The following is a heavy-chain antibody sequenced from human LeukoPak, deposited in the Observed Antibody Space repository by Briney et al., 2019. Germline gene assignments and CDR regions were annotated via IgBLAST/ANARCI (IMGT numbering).Heavy chain of an antibody. CDR2: INPNSGGT. V-gene: IGHV1-2*02. D-gene: IGHD3-3*01. CDR1: GYTFTGYY. Sequence: EASVKVSCKASGYTFTGYYMHWVRQAPGQGLEWKGWINPNSGGTNYAQKFQGRVTMTRDTSISTAYMELSRLRSDDTAVYYCARGPRSQITIFGVVTDDASDIWGQGTMVTVSS. CDR3: ARGPRSQITIFGVVTDDASDI. J-gene: IGHJ3*02.